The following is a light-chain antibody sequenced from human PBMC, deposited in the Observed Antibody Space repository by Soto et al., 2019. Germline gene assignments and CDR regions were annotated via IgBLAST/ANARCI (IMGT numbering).Light chain of an antibody. CDR1: QSITTN. J-gene: IGKJ4*01. V-gene: IGKV3-15*01. CDR3: QQYNDWPPLT. CDR2: GAS. Sequence: EKVLTQSPVTLSVSLGERATLSCRASQSITTNLAWYQQKPGQAPRLLIFGASNRATGIPARFSGSRSGTESSLPISSIQSEDSAIYYCQQYNDWPPLTFGGGTKVEIK.